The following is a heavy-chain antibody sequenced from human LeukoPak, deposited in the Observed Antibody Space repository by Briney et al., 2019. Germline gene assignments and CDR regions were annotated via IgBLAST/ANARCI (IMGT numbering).Heavy chain of an antibody. D-gene: IGHD1-26*01. V-gene: IGHV4-59*08. CDR2: IYYSGGT. CDR3: ARHVTISGPYDASDI. Sequence: SETLSLTCTVSGDSLSSYYWSWIRQPPGKGLEWIGCIYYSGGTDYNPSLKSRVTISVDTSKNQFSLKLRSVTAADTAVYYCARHVTISGPYDASDIWGQGTMVTVSP. CDR1: GDSLSSYY. J-gene: IGHJ3*02.